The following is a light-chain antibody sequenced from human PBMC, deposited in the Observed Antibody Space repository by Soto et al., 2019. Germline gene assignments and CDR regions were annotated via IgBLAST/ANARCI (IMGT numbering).Light chain of an antibody. Sequence: DIQMTQSPSTLSASVGDRVTITCRASQSISSWLDWYHQKPGKAPKLLIYKSSTLESGVPSNFSGSGSGTDFTLTLNSLQPEDFATYYCQQYHSYPWTFGQGTKVDVK. CDR1: QSISSW. CDR2: KSS. CDR3: QQYHSYPWT. J-gene: IGKJ1*01. V-gene: IGKV1-5*03.